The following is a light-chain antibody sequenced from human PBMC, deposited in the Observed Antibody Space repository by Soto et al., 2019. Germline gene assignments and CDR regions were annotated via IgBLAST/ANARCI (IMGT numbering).Light chain of an antibody. CDR3: KQYISSPLT. J-gene: IGKJ1*01. V-gene: IGKV3D-15*02. CDR2: DAS. Sequence: PGERATLSCRASQSVSSFLAWYQQRPGQPPRLLIYDASTRATGIPTKFSGSGSGTDFTLTINTLEPEDFAVYDCKQYISSPLTVGQGNKVDIK. CDR1: QSVSSF.